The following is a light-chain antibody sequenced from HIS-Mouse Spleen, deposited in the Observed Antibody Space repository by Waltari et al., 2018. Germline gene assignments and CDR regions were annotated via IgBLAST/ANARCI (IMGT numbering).Light chain of an antibody. V-gene: IGLV1-44*01. CDR2: SNN. CDR1: SSNIGRNT. CDR3: AAWDDSLNGWV. J-gene: IGLJ3*02. Sequence: SVLTQPPSASGTPGQRGTISCSGSSSNIGRNTVNWYQQLPGTAPKLLIYSNNQRPSGVPYRFSGSKSGTSASLALSGLQSEDEADYYCAAWDDSLNGWVFGGGTKLTVL.